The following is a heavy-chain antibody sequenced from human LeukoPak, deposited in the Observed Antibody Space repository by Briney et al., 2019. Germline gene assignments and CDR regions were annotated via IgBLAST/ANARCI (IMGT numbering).Heavy chain of an antibody. Sequence: ASVKVSCKASGYTFTSYYMHWVRQAPGQGLEWMGIINPSGGSTSYAQKFQGRVTMTRDTSTSTVYMELSSLRSEDTAVYYCASQIWFGESYYYYGMDVWGQGTTVTVSS. J-gene: IGHJ6*02. D-gene: IGHD3-10*01. CDR3: ASQIWFGESYYYYGMDV. CDR2: INPSGGST. V-gene: IGHV1-46*01. CDR1: GYTFTSYY.